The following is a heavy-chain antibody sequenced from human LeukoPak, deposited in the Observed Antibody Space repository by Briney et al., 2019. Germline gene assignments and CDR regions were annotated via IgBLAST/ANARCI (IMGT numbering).Heavy chain of an antibody. D-gene: IGHD1-26*01. V-gene: IGHV1-69*04. J-gene: IGHJ6*02. CDR3: ARDQSGSYPDYYYGMDV. CDR2: IIPILGIA. Sequence: GGSLRLSCAASGFTFSSYAISWVRQAPGQGLEWMGRIIPILGIANYAQKFQGRVTITADKSTSTAYMELSSLRSEDTAVYYCARDQSGSYPDYYYGMDVWGQGTTVTVSS. CDR1: GFTFSSYA.